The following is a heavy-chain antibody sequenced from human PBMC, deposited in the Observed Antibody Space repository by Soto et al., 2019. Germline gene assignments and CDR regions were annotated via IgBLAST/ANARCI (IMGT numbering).Heavy chain of an antibody. CDR2: IKQDGSEK. J-gene: IGHJ6*03. Sequence: GGSLRLSCAASGFTFSSYWMSWVRQAPGKGLEWVANIKQDGSEKYYVDSVKGRFTISRDNAKNSLYLQMNSLRAEDTAVYYCARDQHSGYALGPKGYYMDVWGKGTTVTVSS. CDR1: GFTFSSYW. CDR3: ARDQHSGYALGPKGYYMDV. D-gene: IGHD5-12*01. V-gene: IGHV3-7*01.